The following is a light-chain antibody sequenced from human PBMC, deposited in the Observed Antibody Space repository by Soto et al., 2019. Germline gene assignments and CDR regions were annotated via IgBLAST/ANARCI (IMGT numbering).Light chain of an antibody. J-gene: IGLJ3*02. V-gene: IGLV1-40*01. CDR1: SSNIGAGFD. CDR2: GNR. CDR3: QSYDTSLSGSWV. Sequence: QPVLTQPPSVSGAPGQRVTISCAGSSSNIGAGFDVHWYQHLPGTAPKLLIYGNRNRPSGAPDRFSGSKSGASASLAITGLQAEDEAVYYCQSYDTSLSGSWVFGGGTKLTVL.